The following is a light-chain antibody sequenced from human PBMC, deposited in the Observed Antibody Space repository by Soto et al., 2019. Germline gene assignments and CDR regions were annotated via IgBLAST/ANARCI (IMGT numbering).Light chain of an antibody. Sequence: QSALTQPASVSGSPGQSITISCTGISSDVGGYNYVSWYQQHPGKAPKLMIYEVSSRPSGVSNRFSGSKSGNTASLTISGLQAEDEADYYCSSYTSSSTPYVFGTGTKLTVL. CDR1: SSDVGGYNY. V-gene: IGLV2-14*01. J-gene: IGLJ1*01. CDR3: SSYTSSSTPYV. CDR2: EVS.